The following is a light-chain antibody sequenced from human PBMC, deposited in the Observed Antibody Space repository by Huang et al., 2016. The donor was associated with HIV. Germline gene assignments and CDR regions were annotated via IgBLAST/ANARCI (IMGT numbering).Light chain of an antibody. CDR2: AAS. Sequence: MTLSPPSLSASIGERVTLTCRASRDISTFLAWYQQKQGKPPRLLIYAASILHSGVPSRFSGGGSGTNFTLTISSRQPEDVANYYCQKYDSAPRTFGQGTKVEL. V-gene: IGKV1-27*01. J-gene: IGKJ1*01. CDR1: RDISTF. CDR3: QKYDSAPRT.